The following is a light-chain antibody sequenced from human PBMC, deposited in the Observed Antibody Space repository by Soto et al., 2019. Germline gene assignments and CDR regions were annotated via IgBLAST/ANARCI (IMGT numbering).Light chain of an antibody. CDR2: AAS. V-gene: IGKV3-20*01. CDR1: QSVSSSF. J-gene: IGKJ1*01. CDR3: QQYGSSSWT. Sequence: DIVLTQSPGTLSLSPGERATLSCRASQSVSSSFLTWYQQTPGQAPRLLIYAASSRATGIPERFSGSGSGTDFTLTISRLEPEDFAAYYCQQYGSSSWTFGQGTKLEIK.